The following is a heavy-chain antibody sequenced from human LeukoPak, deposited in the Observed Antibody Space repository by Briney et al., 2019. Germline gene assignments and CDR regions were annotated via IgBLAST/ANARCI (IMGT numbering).Heavy chain of an antibody. J-gene: IGHJ4*02. Sequence: TSETLPLTCAVYGGSFSGYYWSWIRQPPGKGLEWIGEINHSGSTNYNPSLKSRVTISVDTSKNQFSLKLSSVTAADTAVYYCARRVVVITTTNGPFDYWGQGTLVTVSS. CDR1: GGSFSGYY. CDR2: INHSGST. CDR3: ARRVVVITTTNGPFDY. D-gene: IGHD2-2*01. V-gene: IGHV4-34*01.